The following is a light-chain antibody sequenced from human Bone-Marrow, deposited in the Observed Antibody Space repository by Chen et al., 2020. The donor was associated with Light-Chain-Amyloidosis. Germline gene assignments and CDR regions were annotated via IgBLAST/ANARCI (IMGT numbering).Light chain of an antibody. Sequence: SYELTHPPSWSVSPGQPAGITCSGDDLPTKYAYWYQQKPGQAPVLVIHRDTERPSGISERFSGSSSGTTATLTISGVQAEDEADYHCQSADSSGTYEVIFGGGTKLTVL. CDR3: QSADSSGTYEVI. CDR2: RDT. CDR1: DLPTKY. V-gene: IGLV3-25*03. J-gene: IGLJ2*01.